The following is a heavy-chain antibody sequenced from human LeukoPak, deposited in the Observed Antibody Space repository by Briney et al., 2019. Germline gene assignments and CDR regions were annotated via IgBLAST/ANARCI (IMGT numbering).Heavy chain of an antibody. D-gene: IGHD3-22*01. V-gene: IGHV3-23*01. CDR3: AKDSNYYDSSGYYY. CDR1: GFTFSSYA. J-gene: IGHJ4*02. Sequence: GGSLRLSCAASGFTFSSYAMSWVRQAPGRGLEWVSAISGSGGSTYYADSVKGRFTISRDNSKNTLYLQMNSLRAEDTAVYYCAKDSNYYDSSGYYYWGQGTLVTVSS. CDR2: ISGSGGST.